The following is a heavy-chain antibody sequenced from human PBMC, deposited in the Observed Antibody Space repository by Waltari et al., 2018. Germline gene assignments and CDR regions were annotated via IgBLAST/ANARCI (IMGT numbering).Heavy chain of an antibody. CDR2: INPSGGSI. CDR1: GYTFTGYY. D-gene: IGHD6-6*01. Sequence: QVQLVQSGAEVKKPGASVKVSCKASGYTFTGYYMHWVRQATGQGLEWMGWINPSGGSISYAQKFQGRVTMTRDTSTSTVYMELSSLRSEDTAVYYCAREEVSSAFDYWGQGTLVTVSS. J-gene: IGHJ4*02. V-gene: IGHV1-46*01. CDR3: AREEVSSAFDY.